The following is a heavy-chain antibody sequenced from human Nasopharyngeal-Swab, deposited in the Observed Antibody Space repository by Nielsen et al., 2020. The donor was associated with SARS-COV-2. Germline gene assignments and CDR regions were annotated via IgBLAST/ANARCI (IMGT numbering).Heavy chain of an antibody. CDR3: ARTSYYGSGSLDY. J-gene: IGHJ4*02. CDR2: ISGSSSHT. CDR1: GFTFSDYY. Sequence: GESLKISCAASGFTFSDYYMSWIRHIPGKGLEWVSYISGSSSHTSYADSVKGRFTISRDNAKNSLYLEMTSLRADDTPVYYCARTSYYGSGSLDYWVQGTQVTVSS. D-gene: IGHD3-10*01. V-gene: IGHV3-11*03.